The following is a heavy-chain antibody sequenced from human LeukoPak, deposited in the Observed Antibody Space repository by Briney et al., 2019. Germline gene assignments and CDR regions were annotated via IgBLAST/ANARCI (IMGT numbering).Heavy chain of an antibody. CDR2: ISYDGSNK. CDR3: ARRGWASPYYYYMDV. CDR1: GFTLSSYA. D-gene: IGHD6-19*01. V-gene: IGHV3-30*01. J-gene: IGHJ6*03. Sequence: GRSLRLSCAASGFTLSSYAMHWVRQAPGKGLEWVAVISYDGSNKYYADSVKGRFTISRDNSKNTLYLQMNSLRAEDTAVYYCARRGWASPYYYYMDVWGKGTTVTVSS.